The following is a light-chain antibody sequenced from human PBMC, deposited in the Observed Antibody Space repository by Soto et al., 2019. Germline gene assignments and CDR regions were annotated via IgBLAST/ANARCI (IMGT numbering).Light chain of an antibody. V-gene: IGKV3-11*01. CDR1: QSISSS. CDR3: QQRSSWPLT. Sequence: EIVLTQSPATVSLSPGDRATLSCRASQSISSSLAWYQQKPGQAPRLVIYDASKRATVIPPRFSGSGSGTDFTLTISSLEPEDFAVYYCQQRSSWPLTFGGGTQVEI. J-gene: IGKJ4*01. CDR2: DAS.